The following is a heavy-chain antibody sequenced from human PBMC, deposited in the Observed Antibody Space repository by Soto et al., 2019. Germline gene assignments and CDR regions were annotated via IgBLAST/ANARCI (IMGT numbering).Heavy chain of an antibody. CDR1: GFTFSSYS. V-gene: IGHV3-48*02. CDR2: ISSSSSTI. D-gene: IGHD3-10*01. CDR3: ARVLRGYYYYGMDV. Sequence: PGGSLRLSCAASGFTFSSYSMNWVRQAPGKGLEWVSYISSSSSTIYYADSVKGRFTISRDNAKNSLYLQMNSLRDEDTAVYYCARVLRGYYYYGMDVWGQGTTVTVSS. J-gene: IGHJ6*02.